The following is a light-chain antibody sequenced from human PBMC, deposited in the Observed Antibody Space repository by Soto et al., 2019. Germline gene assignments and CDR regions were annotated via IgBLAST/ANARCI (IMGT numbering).Light chain of an antibody. CDR3: TSYTSSDSDV. Sequence: QSVLTQPASVSGSPGQSITISCTGTSSDVGGYNYVSWYQQHPGKAPKLLIYDVTNRPSGVSNRFSASKSGNTASLTISGLQADDEADYYCTSYTSSDSDVFGTGTKLTVL. V-gene: IGLV2-14*01. CDR1: SSDVGGYNY. CDR2: DVT. J-gene: IGLJ1*01.